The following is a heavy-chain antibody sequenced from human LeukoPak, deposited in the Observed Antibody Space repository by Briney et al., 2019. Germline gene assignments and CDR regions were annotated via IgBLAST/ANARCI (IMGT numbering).Heavy chain of an antibody. CDR3: ARPPVDYDSWSGYSYYFDY. CDR2: IYHSGST. Sequence: PSETLSLTCAVSGYSISSGYYWGWIRQPPGKGLEWIGSIYHSGSTYYNPSLKSRVTISVDTSKNQFSLKLSSVTAADTAVYYCARPPVDYDSWSGYSYYFDYWGQGTLVTVSS. V-gene: IGHV4-38-2*01. D-gene: IGHD3-3*01. J-gene: IGHJ4*02. CDR1: GYSISSGYY.